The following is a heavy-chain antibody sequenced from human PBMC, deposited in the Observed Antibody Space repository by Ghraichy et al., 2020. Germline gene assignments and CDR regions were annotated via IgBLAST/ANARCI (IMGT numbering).Heavy chain of an antibody. CDR3: ARRNIVGKMNDY. CDR1: GVSIISGDYD. D-gene: IGHD1-26*01. V-gene: IGHV4-30-4*01. CDR2: IYHNGKT. J-gene: IGHJ4*02. Sequence: SQTLSLTCTVSGVSIISGDYDWSWIRQLPGKGLEWIGYIYHNGKTQYNASLKGRVTISLDTSKRQIALSLTSVTVGDTAVYFCARRNIVGKMNDYWGQGTRVTVSS.